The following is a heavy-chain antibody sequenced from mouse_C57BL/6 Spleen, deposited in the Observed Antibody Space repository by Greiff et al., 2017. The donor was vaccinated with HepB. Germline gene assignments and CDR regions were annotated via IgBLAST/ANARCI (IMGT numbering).Heavy chain of an antibody. D-gene: IGHD2-3*01. CDR2: INPNNGGT. CDR1: GYTFTDYN. J-gene: IGHJ4*01. CDR3: ARYDGYPYYAMDY. Sequence: EVMLVESGPELVKPGASVKMSCKASGYTFTDYNMHWVKQSHGKSLEWIGYINPNNGGTSYNQKFKGKATLTVNKSSSTAYMELRSLTSEDSAVYYCARYDGYPYYAMDYWGQGTSVTVSS. V-gene: IGHV1-22*01.